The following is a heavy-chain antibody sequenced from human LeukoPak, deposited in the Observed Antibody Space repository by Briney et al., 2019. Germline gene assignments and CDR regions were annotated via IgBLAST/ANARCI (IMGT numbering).Heavy chain of an antibody. V-gene: IGHV3-21*01. CDR2: ISSSSSYI. D-gene: IGHD6-19*01. CDR1: GFTFSSYS. J-gene: IGHJ6*02. CDR3: ARDRTVEPYGMDV. Sequence: PRGSLRLSCAASGFTFSSYSMNWVRQAPGKGLEWVSSISSSSSYIYYADSVKGRFTISRDNAKNSLYLQMNSLRAEDTAVYYCARDRTVEPYGMDVWGQGTTVTVSS.